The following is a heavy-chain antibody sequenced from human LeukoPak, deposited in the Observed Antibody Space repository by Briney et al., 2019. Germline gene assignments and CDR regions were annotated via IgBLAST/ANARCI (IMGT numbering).Heavy chain of an antibody. CDR1: GGSISSGTYY. Sequence: SETLSLTCIVSGGSISSGTYYWGWIRQPPGKGLEWIGSIYYSGSTYYNPSLKSRVTISVDTSKNQFSLKLSSVTAADTAVYYCARGGYSYGQYYFDYWGQGTLVTVSS. V-gene: IGHV4-39*07. J-gene: IGHJ4*02. CDR2: IYYSGST. D-gene: IGHD5-18*01. CDR3: ARGGYSYGQYYFDY.